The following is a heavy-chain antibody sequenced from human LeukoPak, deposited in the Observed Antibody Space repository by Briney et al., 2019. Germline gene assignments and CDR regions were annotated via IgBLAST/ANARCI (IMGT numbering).Heavy chain of an antibody. V-gene: IGHV1-46*01. CDR2: ISPCGGST. Sequence: ASVKVSCKAFGYTLTRYYMHWVGQAPGQGPEGVGVISPCGGSTSYAQKFKGRVTLNRDMSTSTDYLELSSLGSEDTAVYYCARDNSVRDEAWWFNPWGQGTLVTVSS. CDR1: GYTLTRYY. CDR3: ARDNSVRDEAWWFNP. J-gene: IGHJ5*02. D-gene: IGHD5-24*01.